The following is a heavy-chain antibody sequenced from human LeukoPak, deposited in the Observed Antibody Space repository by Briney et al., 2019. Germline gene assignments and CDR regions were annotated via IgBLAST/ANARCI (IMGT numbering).Heavy chain of an antibody. J-gene: IGHJ4*02. CDR2: ISGGGGST. V-gene: IGHV3-23*01. CDR3: AKKGLASANRPPYFDY. CDR1: GFTVSSFG. Sequence: PGGSLRLSCAASGFTVSSFGMSWVRQAPGKGLEWVSAISGGGGSTYYADSVKGRFTISRDNSKNTLYLQINSLRADDTAVFYCAKKGLASANRPPYFDYCGQGTLVTVSS. D-gene: IGHD6-13*01.